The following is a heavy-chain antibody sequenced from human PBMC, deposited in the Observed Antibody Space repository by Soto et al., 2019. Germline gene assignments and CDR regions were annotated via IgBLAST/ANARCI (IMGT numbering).Heavy chain of an antibody. Sequence: SETLSLTCTVSGGSISSYYWTWIGQPAGKGLEWIGRIYSSGSTNYNPSLKSRVTMSVDTSKNQFSLKLSSVTAADTAVYYCARTIIPTTGWYFDFWGRGTLVTVSS. CDR1: GGSISSYY. CDR2: IYSSGST. V-gene: IGHV4-4*07. J-gene: IGHJ4*02. CDR3: ARTIIPTTGWYFDF. D-gene: IGHD1-1*01.